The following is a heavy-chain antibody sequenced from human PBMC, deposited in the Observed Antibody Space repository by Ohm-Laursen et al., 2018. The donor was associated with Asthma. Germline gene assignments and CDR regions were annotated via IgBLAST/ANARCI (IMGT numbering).Heavy chain of an antibody. V-gene: IGHV1-69*13. J-gene: IGHJ4*02. D-gene: IGHD2-2*01. CDR1: GGTFSSYA. CDR2: INSVFGTT. CDR3: ARKAGSCISRTCYSLDF. Sequence: GASVKVSCKASGGTFSSYAISWVRQAPGQGLEWMGGINSVFGTTTYPQKFQDRVTITADDSTSTVYMELSSLRSEDTAVYYCARKAGSCISRTCYSLDFWGQGTLVTVSS.